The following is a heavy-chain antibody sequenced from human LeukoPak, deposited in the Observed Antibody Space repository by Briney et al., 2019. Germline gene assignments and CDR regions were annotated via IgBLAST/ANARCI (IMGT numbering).Heavy chain of an antibody. J-gene: IGHJ4*02. CDR1: GFTFSSYA. Sequence: GGSLRLSCAASGFTFSSYAMSWVRQAPGKGLEWVSAISGSGGSTYYADSVKGRFTISRDNSKNTLYLQMNSLRAEDTAVYYCAKTPDYYDSSGYLFDYWGQGTLVTVSS. V-gene: IGHV3-23*01. CDR3: AKTPDYYDSSGYLFDY. D-gene: IGHD3-22*01. CDR2: ISGSGGST.